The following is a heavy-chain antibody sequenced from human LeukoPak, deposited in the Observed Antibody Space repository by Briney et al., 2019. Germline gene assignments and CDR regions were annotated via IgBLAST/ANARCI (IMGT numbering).Heavy chain of an antibody. V-gene: IGHV3-48*04. CDR1: GFTFGPYA. Sequence: PGGSLRLSCAASGFTFGPYAMNWVRLAPGKGLQWVAYISWDSSTIHYSDSVRGRFTISRDNAKNSLYLQMNSLRVEDTAVYYCARDADGNTDHWGQGSLVTVCS. J-gene: IGHJ4*02. CDR3: ARDADGNTDH. CDR2: ISWDSSTI.